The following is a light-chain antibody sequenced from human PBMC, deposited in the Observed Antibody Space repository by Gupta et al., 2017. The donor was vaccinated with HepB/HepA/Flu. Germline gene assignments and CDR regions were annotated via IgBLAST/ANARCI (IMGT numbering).Light chain of an antibody. Sequence: DVVMTQSPPSLSVTLGQPASISCRSSESLLHSDGESYVCWFLQRPGQPPRRLIYEVSNRYSGVPDRISGSGSGTDFTLKISRLEAEDVGVYYCRQSIQRPCTFGEGTKVEI. V-gene: IGKV2-30*02. CDR2: EVS. J-gene: IGKJ1*01. CDR1: ESLLHSDGESY. CDR3: RQSIQRPCT.